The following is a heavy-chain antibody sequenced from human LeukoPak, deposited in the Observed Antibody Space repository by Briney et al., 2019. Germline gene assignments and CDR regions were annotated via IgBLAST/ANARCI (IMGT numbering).Heavy chain of an antibody. CDR1: GGTFSSYA. J-gene: IGHJ4*02. CDR2: NSAYNGNT. CDR3: ARSQAPNDYSSL. Sequence: GASVKVSCKASGGTFSSYAISWVRQAPGQGLEWMGWNSAYNGNTNYAQKLQGRVTMTTDTSTSTAYMELRSLRSDDTAVYYCARSQAPNDYSSLWGQGTLVTVSS. D-gene: IGHD4-11*01. V-gene: IGHV1-18*01.